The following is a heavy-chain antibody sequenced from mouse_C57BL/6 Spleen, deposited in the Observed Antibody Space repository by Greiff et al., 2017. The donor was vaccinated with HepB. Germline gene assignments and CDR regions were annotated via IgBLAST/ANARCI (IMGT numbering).Heavy chain of an antibody. CDR2: IWRGGST. D-gene: IGHD2-10*01. CDR1: GFSLTSYG. CDR3: AKNSYYGHYAMDY. Sequence: QVQLKESGPGLVQPSQSLSITCTVSGFSLTSYGVHWVRQSPGKGLEWLGVIWRGGSTDYNAAFMSRLSITKDNSKSQVFFKMNSLQADDTAIYYCAKNSYYGHYAMDYWGQGTSVTVSS. J-gene: IGHJ4*01. V-gene: IGHV2-5*01.